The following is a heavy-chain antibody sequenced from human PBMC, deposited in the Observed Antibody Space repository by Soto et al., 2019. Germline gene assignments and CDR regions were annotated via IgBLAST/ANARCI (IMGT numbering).Heavy chain of an antibody. CDR1: VYTFTTYG. Sequence: ASVKVSCKASVYTFTTYGISCVRQAPGQGLEWMGWISAYNGNTNYAQKLQGRVTMTTDTSTSTAYMELRSLRSDDTAVYYCARDVGSSSSEYYYYYGMEVWGQGTTVTVSS. J-gene: IGHJ6*02. CDR2: ISAYNGNT. V-gene: IGHV1-18*01. CDR3: ARDVGSSSSEYYYYYGMEV. D-gene: IGHD6-6*01.